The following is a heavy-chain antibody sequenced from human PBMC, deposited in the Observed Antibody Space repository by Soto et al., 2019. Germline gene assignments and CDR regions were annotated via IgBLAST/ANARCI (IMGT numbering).Heavy chain of an antibody. V-gene: IGHV3-66*01. Sequence: EELLVESGGGLVQPGGSLRLACAASGFTVRLNYMNWVRQAPGKGLEWLSVIYSDGSTFYADSVKGRFTISRDVSMNTLYFQMDSLRAEDTAIYFCAKSSSSGWWDPFDIWGQGTMVTVSS. CDR1: GFTVRLNY. D-gene: IGHD6-19*01. CDR3: AKSSSSGWWDPFDI. J-gene: IGHJ3*02. CDR2: IYSDGST.